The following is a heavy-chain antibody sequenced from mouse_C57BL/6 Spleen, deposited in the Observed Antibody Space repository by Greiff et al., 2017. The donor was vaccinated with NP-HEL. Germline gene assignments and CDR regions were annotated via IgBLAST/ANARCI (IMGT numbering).Heavy chain of an antibody. D-gene: IGHD1-1*01. Sequence: QVQLKESGAELVRPGTSVKMSCKASGYTFTNYWIGWAKQRPGHGLEWIGDIYPGGGYTNYNEKFKGKATLTADKSSSTAYMQFSSLTSEDSAIYYCARGTVVAPRYFDVWGTGTTVTVSS. CDR1: GYTFTNYW. CDR3: ARGTVVAPRYFDV. J-gene: IGHJ1*03. V-gene: IGHV1-63*01. CDR2: IYPGGGYT.